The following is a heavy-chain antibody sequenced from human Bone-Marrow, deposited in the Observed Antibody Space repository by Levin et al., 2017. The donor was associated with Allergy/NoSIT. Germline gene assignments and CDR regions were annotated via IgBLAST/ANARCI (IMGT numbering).Heavy chain of an antibody. Sequence: GGSLRLSCAASGFTVSSNYMSWVRQAPGKGLEWVSVIDSGGSTYYADSVKGRFTISRDNSKNTLYVQMNSLRAEDTAVYYCAREGGRYCSAGRCYSSSFDYWGQGTLVTVSS. J-gene: IGHJ4*02. D-gene: IGHD2-15*01. CDR2: IDSGGST. V-gene: IGHV3-66*01. CDR1: GFTVSSNY. CDR3: AREGGRYCSAGRCYSSSFDY.